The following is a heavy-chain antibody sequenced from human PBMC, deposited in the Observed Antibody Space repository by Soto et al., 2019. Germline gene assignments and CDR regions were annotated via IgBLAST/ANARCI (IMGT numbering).Heavy chain of an antibody. CDR3: AKDSRALMIAAYYFDY. V-gene: IGHV3-23*01. D-gene: IGHD3-22*01. CDR2: ISGSGGST. J-gene: IGHJ4*02. CDR1: GFTFSSYA. Sequence: PGGSLRLSCAASGFTFSSYAMSWVRQAPGKGLEWVSAISGSGGSTYYADSVKGRFTISRDNSKNTLYLQMNSLRAEDTAVYYCAKDSRALMIAAYYFDYWGQGTQVTVSS.